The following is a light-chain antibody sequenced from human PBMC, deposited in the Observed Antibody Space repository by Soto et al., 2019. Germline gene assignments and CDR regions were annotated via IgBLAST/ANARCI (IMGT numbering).Light chain of an antibody. Sequence: QSVLPQPASVSGSPGQSITISCTGTSSDVGGYNYVSWYQQHPGKAPKLLIYDVSNRPSGASNRFSGSKSGNTASLTISGLQAEDEADYYCSSYTGSTTLHYVFGTGTKLTVL. V-gene: IGLV2-14*01. J-gene: IGLJ1*01. CDR1: SSDVGGYNY. CDR3: SSYTGSTTLHYV. CDR2: DVS.